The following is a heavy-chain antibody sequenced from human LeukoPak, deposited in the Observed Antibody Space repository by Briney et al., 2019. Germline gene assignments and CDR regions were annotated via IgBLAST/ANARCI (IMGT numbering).Heavy chain of an antibody. Sequence: GGSLRLSCAASGFIFGKSWMHWVRQAPGKGLEWVSLISGDGGRTYYADSVKGRFTISRDNSKNSLFLQMNSLRTEDTALYYCANLRVWGSYGLTRPFDNWGQGILVTVSS. CDR2: ISGDGGRT. CDR1: GFIFGKSW. CDR3: ANLRVWGSYGLTRPFDN. D-gene: IGHD3-16*01. V-gene: IGHV3-43*02. J-gene: IGHJ4*02.